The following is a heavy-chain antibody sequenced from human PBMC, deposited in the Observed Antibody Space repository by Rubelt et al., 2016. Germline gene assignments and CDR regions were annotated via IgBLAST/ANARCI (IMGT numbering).Heavy chain of an antibody. D-gene: IGHD4-17*01. J-gene: IGHJ4*02. CDR1: GFTFSTYA. Sequence: EVQLLESGGGLVQPGGSLRLSCAASGFTFSTYAMSWVRQAPGKGLEWVSAISGSGGSTYYADSVKGRFTISRDNSKNTLYRQMNSLRAEDTAVYYCAKNDYGDYAGSFDYWGQGTLVTVSS. CDR2: ISGSGGST. CDR3: AKNDYGDYAGSFDY. V-gene: IGHV3-23*01.